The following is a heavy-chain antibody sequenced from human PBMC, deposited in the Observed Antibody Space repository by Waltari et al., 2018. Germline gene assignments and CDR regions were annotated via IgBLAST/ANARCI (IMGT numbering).Heavy chain of an antibody. CDR1: GFTFSSYA. CDR2: ISYDGSNK. CDR3: AGGAPLRFLDRPRGP. J-gene: IGHJ5*02. Sequence: QVQLVESGGGVVQPGRSLRLPCAASGFTFSSYAMHWVRQAPGKGLEWVAVISYDGSNKYYADSVKGRFTISRDNSKNTLYLQMNSLRAEDTAVYYCAGGAPLRFLDRPRGPWGQGTLVTVSS. V-gene: IGHV3-30-3*01. D-gene: IGHD3-3*01.